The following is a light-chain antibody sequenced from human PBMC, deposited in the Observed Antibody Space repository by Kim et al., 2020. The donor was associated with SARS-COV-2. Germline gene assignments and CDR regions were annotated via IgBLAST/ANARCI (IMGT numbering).Light chain of an antibody. V-gene: IGLV2-14*03. CDR3: SSFTTTNSLV. J-gene: IGLJ2*01. Sequence: QSALTQPASVSGSPGQSITLTCTGTTNDIGSLDYVSWYQQHPGNAPTLLIFDVHNRPLGVSPRFSGSKSGNTASLTISGLQPDDDANYYCSSFTTTNSLVFGGGTKVTVL. CDR1: TNDIGSLDY. CDR2: DVH.